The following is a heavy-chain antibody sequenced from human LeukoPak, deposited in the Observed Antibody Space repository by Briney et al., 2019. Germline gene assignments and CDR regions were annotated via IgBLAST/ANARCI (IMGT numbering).Heavy chain of an antibody. V-gene: IGHV3-48*03. CDR3: AIRRGYYDSSGYYYEEDY. J-gene: IGHJ4*02. CDR2: ISSSGSTI. D-gene: IGHD3-22*01. CDR1: GFTFSSYE. Sequence: GGSLRLSCAASGFTFSSYEMNWVRQAPGKGLEWVSYISSSGSTIYYADSVKGRFTISRDNAKNSLYLQMNSLRAEDTAVYYCAIRRGYYDSSGYYYEEDYWGQGTLVTVSS.